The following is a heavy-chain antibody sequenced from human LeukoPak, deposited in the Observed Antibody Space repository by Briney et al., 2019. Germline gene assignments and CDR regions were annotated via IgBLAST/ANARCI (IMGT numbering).Heavy chain of an antibody. V-gene: IGHV4-59*02. CDR1: GGSVSGYY. D-gene: IGHD1-1*01. CDR3: ARGRGTLRVYYGMDV. Sequence: SETLSLTCVVSGGSVSGYYWGWIRQPPGRGLEWIGYVYYSGSTNYNPSLKSRVTISVDTSKNQFSLKLSSVTAADTAVYYCARGRGTLRVYYGMDVWGQGTTVTVSS. J-gene: IGHJ6*02. CDR2: VYYSGST.